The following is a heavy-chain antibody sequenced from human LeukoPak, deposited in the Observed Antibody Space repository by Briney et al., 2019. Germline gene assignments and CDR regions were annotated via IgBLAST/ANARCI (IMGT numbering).Heavy chain of an antibody. J-gene: IGHJ4*02. CDR3: AKDLGYSSSYFDY. D-gene: IGHD6-6*01. V-gene: IGHV3-15*01. Sequence: GGSLRLSCAASGFTFTNAWMNWVRQAPGKGLEWVGRITSKTDGGTVDYAAPVKGRFTISRDDSRSTLYLQMNSLKTEDTAVYYCAKDLGYSSSYFDYWGQGTLVTVSS. CDR1: GFTFTNAW. CDR2: ITSKTDGGTV.